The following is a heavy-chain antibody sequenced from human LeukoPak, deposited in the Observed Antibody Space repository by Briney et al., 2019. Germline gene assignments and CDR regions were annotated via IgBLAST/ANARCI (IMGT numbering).Heavy chain of an antibody. CDR1: GFTLSSYG. Sequence: GRSLSLSCAASGFTLSSYGMHWVRQAPGKGLEWVSAISNNGGYTYYADSVQGRFTISRDNSKSTLCLQMNSLRAEDTAVYYCAKQLGYCSDGSCYFPYWGQGTLVTVSS. CDR3: AKQLGYCSDGSCYFPY. D-gene: IGHD2-15*01. J-gene: IGHJ4*02. CDR2: ISNNGGYT. V-gene: IGHV3-23*01.